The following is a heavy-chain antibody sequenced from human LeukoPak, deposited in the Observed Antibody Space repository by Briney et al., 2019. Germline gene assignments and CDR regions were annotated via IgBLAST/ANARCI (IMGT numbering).Heavy chain of an antibody. Sequence: GGSLRLSCAASGFTSSSSAMSWVRQAPGKGLEWVSAISNNGGYTYYADSVQGRFTISRDNSKSTLCLQMNSLRAEDTAVYYCAKQLGYCSDGSCYFPYWGQGTLVTVSS. J-gene: IGHJ4*02. V-gene: IGHV3-23*01. CDR3: AKQLGYCSDGSCYFPY. CDR2: ISNNGGYT. CDR1: GFTSSSSA. D-gene: IGHD2-15*01.